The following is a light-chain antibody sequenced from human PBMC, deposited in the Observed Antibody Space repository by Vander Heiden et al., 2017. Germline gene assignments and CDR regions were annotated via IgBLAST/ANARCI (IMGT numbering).Light chain of an antibody. CDR2: DAS. CDR1: QSVSSY. Sequence: DIEMTQSPSTLSASAGDRATITCRASQSVSSYLDWYQQKPGKAPKLLIYDASSLATGIPSRFSGSGSGTDFTLTISRLQPEDFATYYCQQSDSTLYTFGQGTKLEIK. V-gene: IGKV1-39*01. J-gene: IGKJ2*01. CDR3: QQSDSTLYT.